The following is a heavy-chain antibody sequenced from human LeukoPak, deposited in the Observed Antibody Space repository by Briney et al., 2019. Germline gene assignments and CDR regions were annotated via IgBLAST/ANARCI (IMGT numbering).Heavy chain of an antibody. V-gene: IGHV4-38-2*02. Sequence: PSETLSLTCTVSGYSISSGYYWGWIRQPPGKGLEWIGSIYHSGSTYYNPSLKSRVTISVDTSKNQFSLKLSSVTAADTAVYYCARDCREIPGRLPPFGGVIVTNWFDPWGQGTLVTVSS. CDR1: GYSISSGYY. D-gene: IGHD3-16*02. CDR3: ARDCREIPGRLPPFGGVIVTNWFDP. J-gene: IGHJ5*02. CDR2: IYHSGST.